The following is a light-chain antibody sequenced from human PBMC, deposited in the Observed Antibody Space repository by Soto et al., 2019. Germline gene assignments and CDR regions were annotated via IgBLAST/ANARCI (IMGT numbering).Light chain of an antibody. V-gene: IGLV2-14*01. CDR2: EVN. CDR3: SSYTTSSTNVV. Sequence: QSVLTQPASVSGSPGQSITISCTGTSSDIGGYSYVSWYQQHPGKAPKLMIFEVNNRPSGVSNRLSGSKSGNTASLTISGLQAEDEADYYCSSYTTSSTNVVFGGGTKLTVL. J-gene: IGLJ2*01. CDR1: SSDIGGYSY.